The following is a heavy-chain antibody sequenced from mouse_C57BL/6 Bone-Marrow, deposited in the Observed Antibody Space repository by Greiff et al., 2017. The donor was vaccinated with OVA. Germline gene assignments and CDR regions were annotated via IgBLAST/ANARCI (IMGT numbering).Heavy chain of an antibody. V-gene: IGHV1-9*01. D-gene: IGHD1-1*01. CDR2: ILPGSGST. J-gene: IGHJ2*01. CDR1: GYTFTGYW. Sequence: VQLQQSGAELMKPGASVKLSCKATGYTFTGYWIEWVKQRPGHGLEWIGEILPGSGSTNYNEKFKGKATFTADTSSNTAYMQLSSLTTEDSDIYYCVPTVVAKGYYFVYWGQGTTLTVSS. CDR3: VPTVVAKGYYFVY.